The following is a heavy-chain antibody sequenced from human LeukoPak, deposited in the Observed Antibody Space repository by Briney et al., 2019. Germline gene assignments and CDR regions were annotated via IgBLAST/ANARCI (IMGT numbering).Heavy chain of an antibody. V-gene: IGHV3-64D*06. D-gene: IGHD3-10*01. CDR3: VKASEYYDY. CDR2: IATNGGSI. Sequence: GGSLRLSCSASGFTFSSFGMHWVRQAPGKGLEYVSSIATNGGSIVYADSVGGRFTISRDNSKNALYLQMSSLRPEDTAEYFCVKASEYYDYWGQGTLVTVSS. J-gene: IGHJ4*02. CDR1: GFTFSSFG.